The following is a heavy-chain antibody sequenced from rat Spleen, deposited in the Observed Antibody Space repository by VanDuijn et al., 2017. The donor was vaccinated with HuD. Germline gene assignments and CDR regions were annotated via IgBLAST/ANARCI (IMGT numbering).Heavy chain of an antibody. CDR2: ISSDGSSI. CDR1: GFTYGNSV. D-gene: IGHD1-11*01. V-gene: IGHV5-7*01. CDR3: ARHGYGGYSGSFAY. Sequence: EVQLVESGGDLVQPGRSLKLSCAASGFTYGNSVMVWVRQAPKKGLEWVATISSDGSSIYYRDSVKGRFTISRDNAESTLYLQMDSLRSEDTATYYCARHGYGGYSGSFAYWGQGVMVTVSS. J-gene: IGHJ2*01.